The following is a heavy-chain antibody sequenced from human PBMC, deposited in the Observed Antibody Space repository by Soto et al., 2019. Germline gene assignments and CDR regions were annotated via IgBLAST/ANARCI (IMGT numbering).Heavy chain of an antibody. CDR2: IGPSDSYI. J-gene: IGHJ5*02. CDR3: ALERNWFDR. Sequence: GESLKISCKGSGYSFTTYWITWVRQMPGKGLEWMGRIGPSDSYISYSPSFQGHVTISVDKSISTAYLQWSSMKASDTAMYYWALERNWFDRWGQGTLVTVSS. CDR1: GYSFTTYW. V-gene: IGHV5-10-1*01. D-gene: IGHD1-1*01.